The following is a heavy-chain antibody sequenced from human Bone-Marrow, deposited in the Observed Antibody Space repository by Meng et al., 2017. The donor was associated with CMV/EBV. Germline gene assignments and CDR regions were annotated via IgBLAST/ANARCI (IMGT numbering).Heavy chain of an antibody. CDR3: ARVVGATPYGMDV. Sequence: GESLKISCSTSGFTFDDCALSWIRQAPGKGLEWVSYISSSGSTIYYADSVKGRFTISRDNAKNSLYLQMNSLRAEDTAVYYCARVVGATPYGMDVWGQGTTVTVSS. D-gene: IGHD1-26*01. V-gene: IGHV3-11*01. CDR2: ISSSGSTI. J-gene: IGHJ6*02. CDR1: GFTFDDCA.